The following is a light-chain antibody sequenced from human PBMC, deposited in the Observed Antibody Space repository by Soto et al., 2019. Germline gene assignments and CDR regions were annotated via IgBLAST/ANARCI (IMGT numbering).Light chain of an antibody. Sequence: QSLLTQPASVSGSPGQSITISCTGTSSDVGGYNYVSWYQQHPGKAPKLIIYEVSNRPTGVSNRFSGSKSGHTASLTISGLQSEDEADYFCTSYTSSSTLDVFGTGTKSPS. CDR3: TSYTSSSTLDV. J-gene: IGLJ1*01. V-gene: IGLV2-14*01. CDR1: SSDVGGYNY. CDR2: EVS.